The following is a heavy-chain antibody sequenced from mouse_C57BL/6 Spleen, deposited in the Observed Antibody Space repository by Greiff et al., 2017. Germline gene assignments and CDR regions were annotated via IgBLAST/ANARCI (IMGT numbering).Heavy chain of an antibody. D-gene: IGHD1-1*01. J-gene: IGHJ1*03. V-gene: IGHV1-53*01. CDR1: GYIFTRYW. CDR3: ARSPNYYGSSDDWYFDV. Sequence: VQLQQPGTELVKPGASVKLSCKASGYIFTRYWMHWVKQRPGQGLEWIGNINPSNGGTNYNEKFTSKATLTVYKSSSTAYMQLSSLTSEDSAVYYCARSPNYYGSSDDWYFDVWGTGTTVTVSS. CDR2: INPSNGGT.